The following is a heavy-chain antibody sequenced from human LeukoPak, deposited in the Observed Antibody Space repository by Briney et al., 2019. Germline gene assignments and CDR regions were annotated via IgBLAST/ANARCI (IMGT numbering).Heavy chain of an antibody. Sequence: SSETLSLTCAVYGGSFSGCYWSWIRQPPGKGLEWIGEINHSGSTNYNPSLKSRVTISVDTSKNQFSLKLSSVTAADTAVYYCARTRPDIVVVPAAISQRGYYYYYYYMDVWGKGTTVTVSS. CDR2: INHSGST. CDR3: ARTRPDIVVVPAAISQRGYYYYYYYMDV. D-gene: IGHD2-2*02. V-gene: IGHV4-34*01. CDR1: GGSFSGCY. J-gene: IGHJ6*03.